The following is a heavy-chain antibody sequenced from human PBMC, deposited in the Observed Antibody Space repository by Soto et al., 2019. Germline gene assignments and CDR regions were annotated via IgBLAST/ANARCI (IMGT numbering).Heavy chain of an antibody. Sequence: PSETLSLTCTVSGGSMSSNYWTWIRQSPGKGLEWIGYIYYTGSTKYNPSLKSRVTISLDTSKNQFSLRLTSVTSADTAVYYCARGGSDGDFFEDWGQGAQVPVSS. CDR2: IYYTGST. CDR1: GGSMSSNY. J-gene: IGHJ4*02. D-gene: IGHD4-17*01. V-gene: IGHV4-59*01. CDR3: ARGGSDGDFFED.